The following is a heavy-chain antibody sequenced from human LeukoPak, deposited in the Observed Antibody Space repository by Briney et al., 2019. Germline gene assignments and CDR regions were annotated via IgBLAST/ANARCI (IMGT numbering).Heavy chain of an antibody. CDR3: ASRPFRVARGFGY. Sequence: SETLSLTCAVYGGSFSGYYWSWIRQPPGKGLEWIGEINHSGSTNYNPSLKSRVTISVDTSKNQFSLKLSSVTAADTAVYYCASRPFRVARGFGYWGQGTLVTVSS. D-gene: IGHD3-3*01. CDR2: INHSGST. V-gene: IGHV4-34*01. J-gene: IGHJ4*02. CDR1: GGSFSGYY.